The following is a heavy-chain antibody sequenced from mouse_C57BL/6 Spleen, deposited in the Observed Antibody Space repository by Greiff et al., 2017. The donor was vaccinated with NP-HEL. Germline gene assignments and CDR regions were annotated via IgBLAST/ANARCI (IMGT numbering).Heavy chain of an antibody. J-gene: IGHJ1*03. Sequence: QVQLQQSGPELVKPGASVKLSCKASGYTFTSYDINWVKQRPGQGLEWIGWIYPRDGSTKYNEKFKGKATLTVDTSSSTAYMELHSLTSEDSAVYFCAKKAGYYSNYVGYFDVWGTGTTVTVSS. V-gene: IGHV1-85*01. CDR1: GYTFTSYD. CDR3: AKKAGYYSNYVGYFDV. CDR2: IYPRDGST. D-gene: IGHD2-5*01.